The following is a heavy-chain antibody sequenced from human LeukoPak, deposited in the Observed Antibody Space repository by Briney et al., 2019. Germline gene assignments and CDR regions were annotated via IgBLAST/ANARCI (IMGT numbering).Heavy chain of an antibody. V-gene: IGHV4-30-4*07. CDR3: ARGGRTVVTCFDY. CDR1: GGSISSGGYS. Sequence: SETLSLTCAVSGGSISSGGYSWSWIRQPPGKGLEWIGYIYYSGSTYYNPSLKSRVTISVDTSKNQFSLKLSSVTAADTAVYYCARGGRTVVTCFDYWGQGTLVSVSS. D-gene: IGHD4-23*01. CDR2: IYYSGST. J-gene: IGHJ4*02.